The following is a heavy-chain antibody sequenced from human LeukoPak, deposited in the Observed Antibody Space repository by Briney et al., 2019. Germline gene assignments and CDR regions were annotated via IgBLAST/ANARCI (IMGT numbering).Heavy chain of an antibody. V-gene: IGHV3-23*01. Sequence: PGGSLRLSCAASGFTFNNYVMRWIRHAPGKGLEWVSTITGSGSNTYYADSVKGRFTISRDNSKNTLYLQMDNLRAEDTALYYCARDSYGSNAYWGQGTLVTVSS. D-gene: IGHD4-17*01. CDR3: ARDSYGSNAY. CDR2: ITGSGSNT. CDR1: GFTFNNYV. J-gene: IGHJ4*02.